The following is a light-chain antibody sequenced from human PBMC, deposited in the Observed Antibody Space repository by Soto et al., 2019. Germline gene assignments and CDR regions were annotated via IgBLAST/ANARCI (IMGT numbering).Light chain of an antibody. V-gene: IGKV3-20*01. CDR3: QQYSSTFWT. CDR2: GAS. Sequence: IVLTQSPGTLSLSPGERTTLSCRASQSISSSYLAWYQQKPGHAPRLLGYGASSRATGIPDRFSGSGSGTDFTLTISRLEPEDFAMYYCQQYSSTFWTLGQGTKVEIK. J-gene: IGKJ1*01. CDR1: QSISSSY.